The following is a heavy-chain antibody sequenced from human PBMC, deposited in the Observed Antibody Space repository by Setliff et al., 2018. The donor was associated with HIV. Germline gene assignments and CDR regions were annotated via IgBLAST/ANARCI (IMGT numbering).Heavy chain of an antibody. CDR3: ARDPILVAKGAFDI. CDR2: IYYSGST. V-gene: IGHV4-59*02. Sequence: LSLTCTVSGGSVSSHYWSWIRQPPGKGLEWIGSIYYSGSTNYNPSLKSRVTISVDTSKNQFSLKLSSVTAADTAVYYCARDPILVAKGAFDIWGQGTMVTVSS. CDR1: GGSVSSHY. D-gene: IGHD3-22*01. J-gene: IGHJ3*02.